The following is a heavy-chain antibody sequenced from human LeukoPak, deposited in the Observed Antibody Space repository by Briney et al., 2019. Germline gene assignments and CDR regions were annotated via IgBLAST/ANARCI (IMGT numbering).Heavy chain of an antibody. D-gene: IGHD3-22*01. CDR2: IYYNGST. CDR1: GGSISSGGYY. CDR3: ARRGYYYDSRGYYYFDY. Sequence: PSETLSLTCTVSGGSISSGGYYWSWIRQHPGKGLEWIGYIYYNGSTYYNPSLKSRVTISVDTSKNQFSLKLSSVTAADTAVYHCARRGYYYDSRGYYYFDYWGQGTLVTVSS. V-gene: IGHV4-31*03. J-gene: IGHJ4*02.